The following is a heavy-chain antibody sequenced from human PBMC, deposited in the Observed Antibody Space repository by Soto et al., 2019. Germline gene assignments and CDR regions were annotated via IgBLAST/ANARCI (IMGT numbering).Heavy chain of an antibody. CDR2: IWYDGSNK. CDR1: GFTFSSYG. J-gene: IGHJ6*02. D-gene: IGHD3-22*01. CDR3: ARDRVDTMIVVVTYYYYYGMDV. V-gene: IGHV3-33*01. Sequence: GGSLRLSCAASGFTFSSYGMHWVRQAPGKGLEWVAVIWYDGSNKYYADSVKGRFTISRDNSKNTLYLQMNSLRAEDTAVYYCARDRVDTMIVVVTYYYYYGMDVWGQGTTVTVSS.